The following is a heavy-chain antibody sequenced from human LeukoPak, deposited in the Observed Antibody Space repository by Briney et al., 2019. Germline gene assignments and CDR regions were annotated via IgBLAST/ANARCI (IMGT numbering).Heavy chain of an antibody. CDR2: INHSGST. D-gene: IGHD6-6*01. Sequence: SETLSLTCAVYGGSLSGYYWSWIRQPQGKGRSGIGEINHSGSTNYNPSLKSRVTISVDTSKNQFSLKLSSVTAADTAVYYCARERRRAARPFDYWGQGTLVTVSS. CDR1: GGSLSGYY. CDR3: ARERRRAARPFDY. V-gene: IGHV4-34*01. J-gene: IGHJ4*02.